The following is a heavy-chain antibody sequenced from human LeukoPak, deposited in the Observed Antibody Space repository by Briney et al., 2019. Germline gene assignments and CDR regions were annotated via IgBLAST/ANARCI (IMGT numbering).Heavy chain of an antibody. CDR1: GFTFSNAW. CDR3: TTETGDCSSTSCSYGMDV. J-gene: IGHJ6*02. Sequence: GGSLRLSCAASGFTFSNAWMSWVRQAPGKGLEWVGRIKSKTDAGTTDYAAPVKGRFTISRDDSKNTLYLQMNSLKTEDTAVYYCTTETGDCSSTSCSYGMDVWGQGP. V-gene: IGHV3-15*01. CDR2: IKSKTDAGTT. D-gene: IGHD2-2*01.